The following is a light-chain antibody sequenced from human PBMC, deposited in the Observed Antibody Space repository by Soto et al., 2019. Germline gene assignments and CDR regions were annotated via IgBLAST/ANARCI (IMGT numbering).Light chain of an antibody. J-gene: IGLJ1*01. CDR3: SSFTSSGTRV. V-gene: IGLV2-14*01. CDR2: EVT. CDR1: SSDVGGYNY. Sequence: QSALTQPASVSGSPGQSITISCTGTSSDVGGYNYVSWYQQHPGKAPRVMIYEVTSRPSGVSDRFSGSKSGNTASLTISGLQVEDEADYYCSSFTSSGTRVFGTGTKVTVL.